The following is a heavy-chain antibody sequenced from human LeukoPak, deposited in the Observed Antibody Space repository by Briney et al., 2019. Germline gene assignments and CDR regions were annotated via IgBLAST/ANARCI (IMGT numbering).Heavy chain of an antibody. V-gene: IGHV1-2*02. Sequence: ASVKVSCKASGYTFTGYYMHWVRQAPGQGLEWMGWINPNSGGTNYAQKFQGRVPMTRDPSISTAYMELSRLRSDDTAVYYCARQFPAASPYFDYWGQGTLVTVSS. D-gene: IGHD2-2*01. CDR3: ARQFPAASPYFDY. J-gene: IGHJ4*02. CDR1: GYTFTGYY. CDR2: INPNSGGT.